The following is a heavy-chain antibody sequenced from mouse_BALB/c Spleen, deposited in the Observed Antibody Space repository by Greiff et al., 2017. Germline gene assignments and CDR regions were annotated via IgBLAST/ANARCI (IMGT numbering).Heavy chain of an antibody. Sequence: EVQGVESGGGLVQPGGSRKLSCAASGFTFSSFGMHWVRQAPEKRLEWVASISSGGSTYYPDSVKGRFTISRDNARNILYLQMSSLKSEDTAMYYCARTIYYYGSERGFAYWGQGTLVTVSA. J-gene: IGHJ3*01. V-gene: IGHV5-6-5*01. CDR1: GFTFSSFG. CDR3: ARTIYYYGSERGFAY. D-gene: IGHD1-1*01. CDR2: ISSGGST.